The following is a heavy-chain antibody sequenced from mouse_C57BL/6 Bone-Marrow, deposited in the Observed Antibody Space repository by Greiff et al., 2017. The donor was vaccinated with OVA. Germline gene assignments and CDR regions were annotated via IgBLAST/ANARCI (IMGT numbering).Heavy chain of an antibody. J-gene: IGHJ2*01. Sequence: QVQLKESGPGLVQPSQSLSITCPVSGFSLTSSGVHWVRQSPGKGLELLGVIWSGGSTDYNAAFISRLSISKDNSKSQVFFKMNSLQADDTAIYYCARDGYYFFLFDYWGQGTTLTVSS. V-gene: IGHV2-2*01. CDR1: GFSLTSSG. CDR2: IWSGGST. CDR3: ARDGYYFFLFDY. D-gene: IGHD2-3*01.